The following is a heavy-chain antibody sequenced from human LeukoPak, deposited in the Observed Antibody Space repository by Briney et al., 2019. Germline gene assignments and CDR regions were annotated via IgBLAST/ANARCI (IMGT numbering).Heavy chain of an antibody. Sequence: PGGSLRLSCAASGFTFSSYEMNWVRQAPGKGLEWVSHVSSSGSTTYYAGSVKGRFTISRDNAKNSLYLQMNSLRAEDTAVYYCARDSDFDYWGQGTLVTVSS. D-gene: IGHD3-10*01. V-gene: IGHV3-48*03. J-gene: IGHJ4*02. CDR1: GFTFSSYE. CDR2: VSSSGSTT. CDR3: ARDSDFDY.